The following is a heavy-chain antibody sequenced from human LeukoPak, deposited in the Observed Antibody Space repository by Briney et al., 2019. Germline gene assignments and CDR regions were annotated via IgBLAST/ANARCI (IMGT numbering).Heavy chain of an antibody. CDR2: INPNSGGT. CDR1: GYTFTGYY. CDR3: ARGKSTSLYSSSSYNWFDP. Sequence: GASVKVSCKASGYTFTGYYMHWVRQAPGQGLEWMGWINPNSGGTNYAQKFQGRVTMTRDTSISTAYMELSSLRPGDTAVYYCARGKSTSLYSSSSYNWFDPWGQGTLVTVSS. J-gene: IGHJ5*02. V-gene: IGHV1-2*02. D-gene: IGHD6-6*01.